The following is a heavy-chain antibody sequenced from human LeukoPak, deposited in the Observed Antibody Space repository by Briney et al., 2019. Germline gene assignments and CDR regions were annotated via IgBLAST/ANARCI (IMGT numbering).Heavy chain of an antibody. Sequence: ASVKVSCKASVYTFTGDYMHWVRKTPGQGLEWMGWINPNTGDTNYVRKFQGRVTMTRDTSINTAYMELRSLRSDDTAVYYCARSRRVGNGEYPDYWGQGTLVTVSS. V-gene: IGHV1-2*02. J-gene: IGHJ4*02. CDR3: ARSRRVGNGEYPDY. D-gene: IGHD3-10*01. CDR1: VYTFTGDY. CDR2: INPNTGDT.